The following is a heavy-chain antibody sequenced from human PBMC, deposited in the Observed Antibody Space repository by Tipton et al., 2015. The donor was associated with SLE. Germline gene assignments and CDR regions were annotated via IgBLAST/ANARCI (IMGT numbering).Heavy chain of an antibody. V-gene: IGHV4-38-2*02. CDR1: GYSISSGYY. CDR2: INHRGST. J-gene: IGHJ4*02. Sequence: GLVKPSETLSLTCTVSGYSISSGYYWAWIRQPPGKGVEWSGEINHRGSTNYNPSIKSRVTISVDTSKNQFSLKLRSVTAADTAGYYCARVIEAAERDYWGRGTLVTVSS. D-gene: IGHD2-15*01. CDR3: ARVIEAAERDY.